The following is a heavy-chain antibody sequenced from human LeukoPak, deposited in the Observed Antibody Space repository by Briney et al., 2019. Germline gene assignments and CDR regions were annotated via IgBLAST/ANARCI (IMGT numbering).Heavy chain of an antibody. Sequence: ASVKVSCKASGYTFTSYYMHWVRQAPGQGLEWMGIIKPSGGSTSYAQKFQGRVTMTRDTSTSTVYMELSSLRSEDTAVYYCARWGVVAANDYYYGMDVWGQGTTVTVSS. D-gene: IGHD2-15*01. CDR3: ARWGVVAANDYYYGMDV. CDR1: GYTFTSYY. CDR2: IKPSGGST. V-gene: IGHV1-46*01. J-gene: IGHJ6*02.